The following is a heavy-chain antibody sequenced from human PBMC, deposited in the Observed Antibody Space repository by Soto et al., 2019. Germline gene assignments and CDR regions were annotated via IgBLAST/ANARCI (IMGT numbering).Heavy chain of an antibody. V-gene: IGHV1-8*01. CDR2: MNPNSGNT. CDR3: ARGRRYYDSSGYYRMRLFDP. CDR1: GYTFTSYD. J-gene: IGHJ5*02. Sequence: QVQLVQSGAEVKKPGASVKVSCKASGYTFTSYDINWVRQATGQGLEWMGWMNPNSGNTGYAQKFQGRVTISVDTSKNQFSLKLSSVTAADTAVYYCARGRRYYDSSGYYRMRLFDPWGQGTLVTVSS. D-gene: IGHD3-22*01.